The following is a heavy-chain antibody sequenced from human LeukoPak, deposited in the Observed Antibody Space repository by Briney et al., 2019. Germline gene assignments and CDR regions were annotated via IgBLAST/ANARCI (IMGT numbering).Heavy chain of an antibody. Sequence: GESLKISCKGSGSSFTTYWISWVRQMPGKGLEWMGRIDPSDSYSNYSPSFQGHVTISADKCFSTAYLQWSSMKPSETAIYYCARHAKAYGSSCDYWGQGTLVTVSS. J-gene: IGHJ4*02. V-gene: IGHV5-10-1*01. CDR2: IDPSDSYS. D-gene: IGHD6-13*01. CDR3: ARHAKAYGSSCDY. CDR1: GSSFTTYW.